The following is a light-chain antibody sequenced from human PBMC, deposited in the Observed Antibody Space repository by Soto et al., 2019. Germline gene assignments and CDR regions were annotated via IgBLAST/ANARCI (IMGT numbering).Light chain of an antibody. CDR2: EVS. V-gene: IGLV2-14*01. J-gene: IGLJ1*01. CDR3: SSYTSSSTLV. Sequence: QSALTQPASVSGSPGPSITISCTGTSSDFGGYNYVSWYQHHPGKAPKLMIYEVSNRPSGVSNRFSGSKSGNTASLTISGLQAEDEADYYCSSYTSSSTLVFGTGTKLTVL. CDR1: SSDFGGYNY.